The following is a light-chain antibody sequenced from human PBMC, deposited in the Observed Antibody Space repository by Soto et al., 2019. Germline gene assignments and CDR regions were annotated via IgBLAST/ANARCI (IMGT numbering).Light chain of an antibody. V-gene: IGKV3-20*01. Sequence: EIVLTQSPATLSWSPGERATLSCRASQSVSINYLAWYQQKPGQAPRLLIYDASTRATGIPDRFSGSGSGTDFTLTISRLEPEDFAVYYCQQYGSSPPYSFGPVTKLEIK. CDR2: DAS. CDR3: QQYGSSPPYS. J-gene: IGKJ2*03. CDR1: QSVSINY.